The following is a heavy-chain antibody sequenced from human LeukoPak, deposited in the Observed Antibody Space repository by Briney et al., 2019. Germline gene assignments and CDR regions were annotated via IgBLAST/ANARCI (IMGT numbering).Heavy chain of an antibody. CDR2: IYYSGST. V-gene: IGHV4-59*01. CDR3: ARVNLNAFDV. D-gene: IGHD1-7*01. CDR1: GGSFSSFY. J-gene: IGHJ3*01. Sequence: SETLSLTCTVSGGSFSSFYWSWIRQPPGEGLEWIGYIYYSGSTNYNPSLQSRVSISLATSKNQFSLKLSSVTTADTAVYYCARVNLNAFDVWGQGTLVTVSS.